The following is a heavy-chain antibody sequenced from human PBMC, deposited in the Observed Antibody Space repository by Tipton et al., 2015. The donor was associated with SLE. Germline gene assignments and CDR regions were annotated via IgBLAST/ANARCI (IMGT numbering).Heavy chain of an antibody. CDR1: GFTFSSYS. V-gene: IGHV3-21*04. Sequence: SLRLSCAASGFTFSSYSMNWVRQAPGKGLEWVSAISGSGGSTYYADSVKGRFTISRDNAKNSLYLQMNSLRAEDTAVYYCARAAGWEVPYYMDIWGKGTTVTVSS. CDR2: ISGSGGST. D-gene: IGHD1-26*01. CDR3: ARAAGWEVPYYMDI. J-gene: IGHJ6*03.